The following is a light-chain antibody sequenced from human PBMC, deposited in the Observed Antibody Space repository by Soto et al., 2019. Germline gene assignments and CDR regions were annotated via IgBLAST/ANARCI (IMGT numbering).Light chain of an antibody. CDR3: MQGRQTPLT. V-gene: IGKV2-28*01. J-gene: IGKJ4*01. CDR2: LGS. CDR1: QSLLHSSGFNS. Sequence: DLVMTQSPLSLSVTPGEAASISCWSSQSLLHSSGFNSLDWYLQKPGQSPRLLIYLGSNRASGVPDRFSGSGSGTDFTLTISRVEPEDVGIYYCMQGRQTPLTFGGGTRVEMK.